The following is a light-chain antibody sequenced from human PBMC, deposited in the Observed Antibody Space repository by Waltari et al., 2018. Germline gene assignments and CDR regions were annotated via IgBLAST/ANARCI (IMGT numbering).Light chain of an antibody. CDR3: QHYLRLPVT. V-gene: IGKV3-20*01. J-gene: IGKJ1*01. Sequence: EIVLTQSPGTLSLSLGARATVSCRASQSVSRALAWYQQKPGQAPRLLTYGASTRATGIPDRFSGSGSGIDVSLTISRLEPEDFAVYYCQHYLRLPVTFGQGTTVEI. CDR1: QSVSRA. CDR2: GAS.